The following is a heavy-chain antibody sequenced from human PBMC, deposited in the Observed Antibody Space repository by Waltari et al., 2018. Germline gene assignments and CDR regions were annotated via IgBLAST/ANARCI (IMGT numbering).Heavy chain of an antibody. D-gene: IGHD3-10*01. Sequence: QLQLQESGPGLVKPSETLSLTCTVSGGSISSSSYYWGWIRQPPGKGLEWIGSIYYSGSTYYNPSLKSRVTISVDTSKNQFSLKLSSVTAADTAVYYCARAVRGVITDYYYYMDVWGKGTTVTVSS. CDR2: IYYSGST. CDR3: ARAVRGVITDYYYYMDV. V-gene: IGHV4-39*07. J-gene: IGHJ6*03. CDR1: GGSISSSSYY.